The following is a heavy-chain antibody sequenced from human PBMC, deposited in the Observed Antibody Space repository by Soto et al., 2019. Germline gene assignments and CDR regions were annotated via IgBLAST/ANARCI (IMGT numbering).Heavy chain of an antibody. V-gene: IGHV4-30-4*01. D-gene: IGHD3-9*01. CDR1: GGSISRSGDYY. Sequence: PSETLSLTCSVSGGSISRSGDYYWSWVRQPPGKGLEWIGYIYYSGGTYYNPSLKSRVTISVGTSKNQFSLSLNSVTAADTAVYYCARGNLRRHYFDDWGQGTLVTVSS. CDR2: IYYSGGT. J-gene: IGHJ4*02. CDR3: ARGNLRRHYFDD.